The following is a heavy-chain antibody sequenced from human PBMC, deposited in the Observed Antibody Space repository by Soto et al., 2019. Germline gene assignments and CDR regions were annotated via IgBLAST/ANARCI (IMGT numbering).Heavy chain of an antibody. J-gene: IGHJ4*02. CDR2: IWNDGTSR. Sequence: QVQLVESGGGVVQPGRSLRLSCEASGFTCSNYGMHWVRQAPGKGLEWVAVIWNDGTSRYYADSVKGRFTISRDNSKNTLFLQMNNLRAEDTAVYYCARPDIVAAIGGALDCWGQGTMVTVSS. D-gene: IGHD5-12*01. CDR1: GFTCSNYG. V-gene: IGHV3-33*01. CDR3: ARPDIVAAIGGALDC.